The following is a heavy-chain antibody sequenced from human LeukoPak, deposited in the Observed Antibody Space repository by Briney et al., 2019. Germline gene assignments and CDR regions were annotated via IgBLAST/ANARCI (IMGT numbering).Heavy chain of an antibody. Sequence: PGGSVRLSCAASGFTFSRFGMHWVRQAPGKGLEWVAVIWYDGSNKYYADSVKGPFAISRDNAKNSLYLQMNSLRAEDTAVYYCARVTEAPYYFDYWGQGTLVTVSS. CDR3: ARVTEAPYYFDY. CDR1: GFTFSRFG. CDR2: IWYDGSNK. V-gene: IGHV3-33*01. J-gene: IGHJ4*02.